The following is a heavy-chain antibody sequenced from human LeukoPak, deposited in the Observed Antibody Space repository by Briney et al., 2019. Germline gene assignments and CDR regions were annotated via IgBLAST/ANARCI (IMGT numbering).Heavy chain of an antibody. CDR1: GYTFTSYG. J-gene: IGHJ4*02. V-gene: IGHV1-18*01. CDR3: ARPLTGTSWYYFDY. CDR2: ISAYNGNT. D-gene: IGHD1-7*01. Sequence: ASVKVSCKASGYTFTSYGISWVRQAPGQGLEWMGWISAYNGNTNYAQKLQGRVTMTTDTSTSTAYMELRSLRSDDTAVYYCARPLTGTSWYYFDYWGQGPLVTVSS.